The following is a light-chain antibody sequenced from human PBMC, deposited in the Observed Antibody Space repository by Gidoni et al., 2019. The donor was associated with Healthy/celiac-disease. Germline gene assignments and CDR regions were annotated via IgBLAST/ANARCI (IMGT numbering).Light chain of an antibody. J-gene: IGKJ4*01. Sequence: DIVMTQSPLSPPVTPGEPASISCRSSQSLLHGNGYNYLDWYRQKPGQSPQLLIYLGSNRASGVPDRFSGSGSGTDFTLKISRVEAEDVGTYYCMQALQTPFTFGGGTKVEIK. V-gene: IGKV2-28*01. CDR3: MQALQTPFT. CDR2: LGS. CDR1: QSLLHGNGYNY.